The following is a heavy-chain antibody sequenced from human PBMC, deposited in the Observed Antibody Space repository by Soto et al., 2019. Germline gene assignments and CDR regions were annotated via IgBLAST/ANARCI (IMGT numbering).Heavy chain of an antibody. CDR3: ARDNIVVVPAAIAYHYYYMDV. CDR1: GFTFSSYS. Sequence: GGSLRLSCAASGFTFSSYSMNWVRQAPGKGLEWVSYISSSSSTIYYADSVKGRFTISRDNAKNSLYLQMNSLRAEDTAVYYCARDNIVVVPAAIAYHYYYMDVWGKGTTVTVSS. D-gene: IGHD2-2*01. V-gene: IGHV3-48*01. CDR2: ISSSSSTI. J-gene: IGHJ6*03.